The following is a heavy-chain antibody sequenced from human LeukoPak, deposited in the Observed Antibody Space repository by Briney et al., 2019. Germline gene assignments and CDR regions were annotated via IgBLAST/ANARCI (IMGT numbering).Heavy chain of an antibody. J-gene: IGHJ6*02. V-gene: IGHV1-69*13. CDR1: GGTFSSYA. CDR3: ARRCSGGSCYSGYYYGMDV. Sequence: ASVTVSCKASGGTFSSYAISWVRQAPGQGLEWMGGIIPIFGTANYAQKFQGRVTITADESTSTAYMELSSLRPEDTAVYYCARRCSGGSCYSGYYYGMDVWGQGTTVTVSS. D-gene: IGHD2-15*01. CDR2: IIPIFGTA.